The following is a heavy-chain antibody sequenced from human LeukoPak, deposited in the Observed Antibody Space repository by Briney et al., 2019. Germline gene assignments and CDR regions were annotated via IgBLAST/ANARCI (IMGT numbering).Heavy chain of an antibody. CDR1: GFTFSSYA. CDR2: ISANGGST. D-gene: IGHD6-25*01. Sequence: GGSLRLSCAVSGFTFSSYAVSWVRQAPGKGLEWVSTISANGGSTYYADSVKGRFTISRDNSKNTLYLQMNSLRAEDTAVYFCAKASSSGWHTEYFQRWGQGTLVTVSS. J-gene: IGHJ1*01. V-gene: IGHV3-23*01. CDR3: AKASSSGWHTEYFQR.